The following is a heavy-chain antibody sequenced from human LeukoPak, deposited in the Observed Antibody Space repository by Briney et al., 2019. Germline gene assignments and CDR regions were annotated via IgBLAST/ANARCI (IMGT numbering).Heavy chain of an antibody. Sequence: GASVKVSCKASGYTFTTYGISWVRQAPGQGLEWMGWISGYNGNTNYAQKLQGRDTMTTETATRTAYMELRSLRSDDTAVYYCARGLYYYDSSGYYYGYSDYWGQGTLVTVSS. CDR1: GYTFTTYG. CDR3: ARGLYYYDSSGYYYGYSDY. D-gene: IGHD3-22*01. CDR2: ISGYNGNT. J-gene: IGHJ4*02. V-gene: IGHV1-18*01.